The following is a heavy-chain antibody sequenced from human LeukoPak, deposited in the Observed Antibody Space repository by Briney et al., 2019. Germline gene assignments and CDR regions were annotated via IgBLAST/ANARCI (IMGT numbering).Heavy chain of an antibody. D-gene: IGHD3-10*01. V-gene: IGHV3-21*01. CDR1: GFTFSSYS. CDR3: ARDPDYYGSGSYYVDY. J-gene: IGHJ4*02. CDR2: ISSGSSYI. Sequence: GGSLRLSCAASGFTFSSYSMNCVRQAPGKGLEWVSSISSGSSYIYYADSVKGRFTISRDNAKNSLYLQMNSLRAEDTAVYYCARDPDYYGSGSYYVDYWGQGTLVTVSS.